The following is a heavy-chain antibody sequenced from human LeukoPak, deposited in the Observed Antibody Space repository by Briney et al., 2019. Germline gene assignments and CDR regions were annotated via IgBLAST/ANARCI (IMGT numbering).Heavy chain of an antibody. CDR2: IYYSGST. D-gene: IGHD4-11*01. J-gene: IGHJ4*02. CDR3: ARGGRATVITY. V-gene: IGHV4-39*07. Sequence: PSETLSLTCTASGGSISSSSYYWGWIRQPPGKGLEWIGSIYYSGSTYYNPSLKSRVTISVDTSKNQFSLKLSSVTAADTAVYYCARGGRATVITYWGQGTLVTVSS. CDR1: GGSISSSSYY.